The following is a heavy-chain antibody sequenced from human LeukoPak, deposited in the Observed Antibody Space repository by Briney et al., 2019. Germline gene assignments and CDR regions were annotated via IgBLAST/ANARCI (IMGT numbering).Heavy chain of an antibody. CDR2: IWFDGSKR. V-gene: IGHV3-33*08. CDR1: EFTFSSYA. J-gene: IGHJ4*02. CDR3: ARCTGGSCVFDY. D-gene: IGHD2-8*02. Sequence: PGGSLRLSCAASEFTFSSYAMSWVRQAPGKGLEWVALIWFDGSKRYYGDSLKGRFTVSRDNSKNTLYLQVDSLRAEDTAVYYCARCTGGSCVFDYWGQGTLVTVSS.